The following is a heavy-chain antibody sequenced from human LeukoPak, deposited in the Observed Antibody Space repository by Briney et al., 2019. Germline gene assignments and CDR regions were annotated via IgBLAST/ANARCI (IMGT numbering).Heavy chain of an antibody. D-gene: IGHD2-2*02. CDR1: GFTFSDYY. CDR2: ISWNSGSI. Sequence: GGSLRLSCAASGFTFSDYYMSWIRQAPGKGLEWVSGISWNSGSIGYADSVKGRFTISRDNAKNSLYLQMNSLRAEDTALYYCAKDVSAGCSSTSCYMEYYYYYYGMDVWGQGTTVTVSS. J-gene: IGHJ6*02. V-gene: IGHV3-9*01. CDR3: AKDVSAGCSSTSCYMEYYYYYYGMDV.